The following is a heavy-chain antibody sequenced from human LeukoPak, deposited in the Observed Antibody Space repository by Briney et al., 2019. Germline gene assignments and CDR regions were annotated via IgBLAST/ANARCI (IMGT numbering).Heavy chain of an antibody. D-gene: IGHD6-13*01. CDR3: AKARGYSSSWYFDY. CDR1: GFTFDDYA. CDR2: VSWNSGSI. Sequence: PGGSLRLSCAASGFTFDDYAMHWVRQAPGKGLEWVSGVSWNSGSIGYADSVKGRFTISRDNAKNSLYLQMNSLRAEDTALYYCAKARGYSSSWYFDYWGQGTLVTVSS. J-gene: IGHJ4*02. V-gene: IGHV3-9*01.